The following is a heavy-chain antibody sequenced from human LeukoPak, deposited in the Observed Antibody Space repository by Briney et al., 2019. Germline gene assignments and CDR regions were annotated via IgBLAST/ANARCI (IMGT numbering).Heavy chain of an antibody. Sequence: ASVKVSCKASGYTFTSYGISWVRQAPGQGLEWMGWISAYNGNTNYAQKLQGRVTMTTDTSTSTAYMELRSLRSDDTAVYYCARQRYCSSTSCYMFDYWGQGTLVTVSS. D-gene: IGHD2-2*02. CDR3: ARQRYCSSTSCYMFDY. CDR2: ISAYNGNT. J-gene: IGHJ4*02. CDR1: GYTFTSYG. V-gene: IGHV1-18*01.